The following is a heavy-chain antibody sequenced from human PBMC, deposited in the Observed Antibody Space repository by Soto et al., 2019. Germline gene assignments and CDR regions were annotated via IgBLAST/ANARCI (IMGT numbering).Heavy chain of an antibody. V-gene: IGHV4-34*01. D-gene: IGHD3-10*01. CDR3: ARGPRRGVYYYYYMDV. CDR2: INHSGST. J-gene: IGHJ6*03. Sequence: PSETLSLTCAVYVGSFSGYYWSWIRQPPGKGLEWIGEINHSGSTNYNPSLKSRVTISVDTSKNQFSLKLSSVTAADTAVYYCARGPRRGVYYYYYMDVWGKGTTVTVSS. CDR1: VGSFSGYY.